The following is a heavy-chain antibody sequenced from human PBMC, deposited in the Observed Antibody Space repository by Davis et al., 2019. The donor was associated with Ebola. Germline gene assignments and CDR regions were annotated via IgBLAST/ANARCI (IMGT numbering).Heavy chain of an antibody. CDR3: ASPSLAAPRGFDP. V-gene: IGHV1-69*04. J-gene: IGHJ5*02. CDR2: IIPILGIA. Sequence: AASVKVSCKASGYTFTSYDISWVRQAPGQGLEWMGRIIPILGIANYAQKFQGRVTLTRDTSASTAYMELSSLRSEDTAVYYCASPSLAAPRGFDPWGQGTLVTVSS. D-gene: IGHD6-6*01. CDR1: GYTFTSYD.